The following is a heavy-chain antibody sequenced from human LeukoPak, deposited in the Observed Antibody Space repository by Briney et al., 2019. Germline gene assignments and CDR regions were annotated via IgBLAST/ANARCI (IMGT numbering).Heavy chain of an antibody. CDR1: GGSISSYY. V-gene: IGHV4-4*07. CDR2: IYTSGST. Sequence: SETLSLTCTVSGGSISSYYWSWIRQPAGKGLEWIGRIYTSGSTNYNPSLKSRVTMSVDTSKNQFSLKLSSVTAADTAVYYCARGGGLRYFDWLPTAGLDYWGQGTLVTVSS. CDR3: ARGGGLRYFDWLPTAGLDY. D-gene: IGHD3-9*01. J-gene: IGHJ4*02.